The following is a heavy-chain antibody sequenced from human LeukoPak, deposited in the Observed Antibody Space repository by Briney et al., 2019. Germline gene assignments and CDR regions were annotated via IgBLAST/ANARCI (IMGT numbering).Heavy chain of an antibody. D-gene: IGHD3-10*01. CDR2: IIPIFGTA. J-gene: IGHJ6*04. Sequence: GASVKVSCKASGYSFTTYGMSWVRQAPGQGLEWMGRIIPIFGTANYAQKFQGRVTITTDESTSTAYMELSSLRSEDTAVYYCAREEGVRGVPSPMDVWGKGTTVTVSS. CDR3: AREEGVRGVPSPMDV. CDR1: GYSFTTYG. V-gene: IGHV1-69*05.